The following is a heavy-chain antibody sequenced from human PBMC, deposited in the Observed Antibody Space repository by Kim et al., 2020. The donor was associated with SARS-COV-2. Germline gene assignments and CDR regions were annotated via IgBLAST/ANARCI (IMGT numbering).Heavy chain of an antibody. Sequence: SETLSLTCTVSGGSISSSSYYWGWIRQPPGKGLEWIGSIYYSGSTYYNPSLKSRVTISVDTSKNQFSLKLSSVTAADTAVYYCASDSIAAMAYYWGQGT. CDR3: ASDSIAAMAYY. V-gene: IGHV4-39*01. D-gene: IGHD6-6*01. CDR1: GGSISSSSYY. CDR2: IYYSGST. J-gene: IGHJ4*02.